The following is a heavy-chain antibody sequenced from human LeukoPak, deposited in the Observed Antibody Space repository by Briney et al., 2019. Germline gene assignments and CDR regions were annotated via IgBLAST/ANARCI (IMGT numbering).Heavy chain of an antibody. D-gene: IGHD3-10*01. Sequence: GESLKISCKGSGYSFTSYWIGWVRQMPGKGLEWMGIIYPGDSDTRYSPSFQGQVTISADKSISTAYLQWSSLKASDTAMYYCARNLYCGSGSYYYGMDVWGQGTTVTVSS. CDR3: ARNLYCGSGSYYYGMDV. CDR1: GYSFTSYW. CDR2: IYPGDSDT. V-gene: IGHV5-51*01. J-gene: IGHJ6*02.